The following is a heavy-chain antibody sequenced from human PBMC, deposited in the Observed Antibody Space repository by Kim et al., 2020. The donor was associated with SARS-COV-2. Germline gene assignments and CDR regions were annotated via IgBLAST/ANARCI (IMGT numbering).Heavy chain of an antibody. CDR3: AKTGSSSAYCPGY. D-gene: IGHD3-22*01. V-gene: IGHV3-23*03. Sequence: ADSVKGRFNISGDNSKNTLSLRMDSLRAEDTAVYYGAKTGSSSAYCPGYWGQGTLVTVSS. J-gene: IGHJ4*02.